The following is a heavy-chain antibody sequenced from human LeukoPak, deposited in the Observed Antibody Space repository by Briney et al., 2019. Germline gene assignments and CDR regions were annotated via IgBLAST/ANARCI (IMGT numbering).Heavy chain of an antibody. CDR1: GGSFSGYY. CDR3: ARQLPHDAFDI. V-gene: IGHV4-34*01. D-gene: IGHD1-7*01. CDR2: INHTGST. Sequence: SETLSLTCAVSGGSFSGYYWSWIRQPPGKGLEWIGEINHTGSTNHNPSLKSRVIMSIDTSKKQFSLRMNSVTAVDTAVYYCARQLPHDAFDIWGQGTMVTVSS. J-gene: IGHJ3*02.